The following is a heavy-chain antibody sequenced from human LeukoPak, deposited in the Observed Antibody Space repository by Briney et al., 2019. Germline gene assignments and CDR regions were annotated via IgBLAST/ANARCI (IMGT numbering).Heavy chain of an antibody. V-gene: IGHV3-21*01. D-gene: IGHD4-17*01. CDR3: ARTDGDYDY. Sequence: GGSLILSCAASGFTFRSYKMNWVRQAPGKGLEWVSSISTSSSYMYYADSVKGRFTISRDNAKNSLYLQMNSLRPEDTAVHYCARTDGDYDYWGQGTLVTVSS. CDR1: GFTFRSYK. J-gene: IGHJ4*02. CDR2: ISTSSSYM.